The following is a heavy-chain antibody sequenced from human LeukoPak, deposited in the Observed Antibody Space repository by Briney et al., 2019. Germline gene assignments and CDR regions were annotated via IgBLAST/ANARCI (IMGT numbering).Heavy chain of an antibody. CDR2: KTGSGGST. D-gene: IGHD3-10*01. CDR1: GFTFDIYA. Sequence: GGPLRLSCAASGFTFDIYAMSWLRDATGEAGEGVSAKTGSGGSTSYADSVKGRLTISRDNSKNTLYLQMNSLRAEGTAVYYCAKAQHYMTSSALYYFHYWGQRTLVTVSS. CDR3: AKAQHYMTSSALYYFHY. J-gene: IGHJ4*02. V-gene: IGHV3-23*01.